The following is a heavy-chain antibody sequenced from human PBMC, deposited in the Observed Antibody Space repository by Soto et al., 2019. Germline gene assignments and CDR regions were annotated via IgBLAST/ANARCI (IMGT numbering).Heavy chain of an antibody. V-gene: IGHV3-7*01. D-gene: IGHD2-8*01. Sequence: PGGSLRLSCAASGFTFSSYWMSWVRQSPGKGLEWVAHIKQDGSEKYYVDSVKGRFTISRDNAKSSLYLQMNCLRAEDTAVYYCARDQGYCASGVCYTVLDYWGQGTPVTVSS. CDR1: GFTFSSYW. CDR3: ARDQGYCASGVCYTVLDY. J-gene: IGHJ4*02. CDR2: IKQDGSEK.